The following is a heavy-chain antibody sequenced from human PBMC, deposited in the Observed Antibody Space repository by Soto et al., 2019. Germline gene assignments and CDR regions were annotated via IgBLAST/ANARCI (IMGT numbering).Heavy chain of an antibody. V-gene: IGHV3-48*01. J-gene: IGHJ2*01. CDR2: ISSSSSPI. D-gene: IGHD2-2*01. CDR1: GFTFSSYS. CDR3: EVASTSRNWDLDL. Sequence: EVQLVESGGGLVQPGGSLRLSCAASGFTFSSYSMNWVRRAPGKGLEWVSYISSSSSPIYYAASVKGRFTISRDNAKNSLYLEMNSLRVEDTAVYYCEVASTSRNWDLDLWGRGTLVTVSS.